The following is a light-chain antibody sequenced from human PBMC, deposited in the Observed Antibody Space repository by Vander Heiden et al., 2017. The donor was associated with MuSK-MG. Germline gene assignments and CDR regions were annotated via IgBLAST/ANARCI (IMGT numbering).Light chain of an antibody. J-gene: IGLJ1*01. CDR3: QSYDTSLSGSYV. CDR2: GNT. CDR1: SSSIGAGYD. Sequence: QSVLTQPPSVSGAPGQRVTIPCTGSSSSIGAGYDVHWYQQLPGTAPKLLIYGNTNRPSGVPDRFSASKSGTSASLAITGLQAEDEADYYCQSYDTSLSGSYVFGPGTKVTVL. V-gene: IGLV1-40*01.